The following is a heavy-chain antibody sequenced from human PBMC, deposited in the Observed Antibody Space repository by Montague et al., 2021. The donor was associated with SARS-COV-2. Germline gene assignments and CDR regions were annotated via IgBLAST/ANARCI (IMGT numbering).Heavy chain of an antibody. CDR3: ARPGSVSGWFYFDD. Sequence: SETLSLTCIVSGESIDRDTYYWGWIRQSPGKGLEWLGSLSSSGSTYYXXXLRSRVTISMDTSKNHFSLKVNSVTATDTAVYFCARPGSVSGWFYFDDWGQGTLVSVSS. J-gene: IGHJ4*02. CDR2: LSSSGST. D-gene: IGHD6-19*01. CDR1: GESIDRDTYY. V-gene: IGHV4-39*02.